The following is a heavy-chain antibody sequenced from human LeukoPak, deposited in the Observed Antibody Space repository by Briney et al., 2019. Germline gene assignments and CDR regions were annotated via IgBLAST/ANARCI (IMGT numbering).Heavy chain of an antibody. CDR3: ARPLSGTTDFDY. J-gene: IGHJ4*02. D-gene: IGHD1-20*01. V-gene: IGHV3-21*01. Sequence: PGGSLRLSCAASGFTFSSYSMNWVRQAPGKGLEWVSLISSSSSYIFYADSVKGRFTISRDNAKKSLYLQMNSLRAEDTAVYYCARPLSGTTDFDYWGQGTLVTVSS. CDR1: GFTFSSYS. CDR2: ISSSSSYI.